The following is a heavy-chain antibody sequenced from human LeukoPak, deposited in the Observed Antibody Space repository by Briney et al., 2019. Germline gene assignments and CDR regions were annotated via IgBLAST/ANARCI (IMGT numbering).Heavy chain of an antibody. Sequence: PGGSLRLSCAASGFTFSSYGMHWVRQTPGKGLDWVAIISDDGGRKFYADSVEGRFTISRDNSKNTLFLQMNSLRAEDTALYYCVRGVYNNGNMNDYWGQGTLVTVSS. D-gene: IGHD5/OR15-5a*01. CDR3: VRGVYNNGNMNDY. CDR1: GFTFSSYG. CDR2: ISDDGGRK. V-gene: IGHV3-30*19. J-gene: IGHJ4*02.